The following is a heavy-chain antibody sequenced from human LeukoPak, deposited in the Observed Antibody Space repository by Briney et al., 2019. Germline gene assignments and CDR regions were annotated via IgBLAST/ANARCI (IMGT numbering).Heavy chain of an antibody. CDR3: ATEFRIAARPGGDY. Sequence: ASVKVSCKVSGYTFTDYYMHWVQQAPGKGLEWMGLVDPEDGETIYAEKFQGRVTITAYTSTDTAYMELSSLRSEDTAVYYCATEFRIAARPGGDYWGQGTLVTVSS. CDR1: GYTFTDYY. D-gene: IGHD6-6*01. J-gene: IGHJ4*02. CDR2: VDPEDGET. V-gene: IGHV1-69-2*01.